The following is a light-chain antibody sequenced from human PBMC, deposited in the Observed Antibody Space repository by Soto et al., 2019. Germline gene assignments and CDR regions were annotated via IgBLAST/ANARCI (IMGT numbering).Light chain of an antibody. CDR3: TSYAGSNNWV. CDR1: SSDVGAYNY. V-gene: IGLV2-8*01. Sequence: QSVLTQPPSASGSPGQSVTISCTGTSSDVGAYNYVSWYQQHPGKAPKLMVYEVTKRPSGVPDRFSGSKSDNTASLTVPGLQAEDEADYYCTSYAGSNNWVFGGGTKLTVL. J-gene: IGLJ3*02. CDR2: EVT.